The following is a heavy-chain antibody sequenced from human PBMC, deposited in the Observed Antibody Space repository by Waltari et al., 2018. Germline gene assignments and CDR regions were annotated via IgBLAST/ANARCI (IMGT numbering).Heavy chain of an antibody. J-gene: IGHJ3*01. V-gene: IGHV1-69-2*01. CDR3: AAALGGGISASRPFHF. Sequence: EVQLLQSGAEVKKPGTPVKISCKVSGDTFTDNYITWIQQPPGKGLQWMGLLDPEDGQAVYAEKFQGRVTMTADTSIHTAYMELTSLTSEDTAFYYCAAALGGGISASRPFHFWGQGTMITVSS. CDR2: LDPEDGQA. D-gene: IGHD3-10*01. CDR1: GDTFTDNY.